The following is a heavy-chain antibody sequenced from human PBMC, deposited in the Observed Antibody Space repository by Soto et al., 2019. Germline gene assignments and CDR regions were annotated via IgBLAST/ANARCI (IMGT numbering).Heavy chain of an antibody. Sequence: SETLSLTCTVSGGSISSSSYYWGWIRQPPGKGLEWIGSIYYSGSTYYNPSLKSRVTISVDTSKNQFSLKLSSVTAADTAVYYCARADIVVVPAGVGFDPWGQGTLVTVSS. CDR1: GGSISSSSYY. D-gene: IGHD2-2*01. J-gene: IGHJ5*02. V-gene: IGHV4-39*01. CDR2: IYYSGST. CDR3: ARADIVVVPAGVGFDP.